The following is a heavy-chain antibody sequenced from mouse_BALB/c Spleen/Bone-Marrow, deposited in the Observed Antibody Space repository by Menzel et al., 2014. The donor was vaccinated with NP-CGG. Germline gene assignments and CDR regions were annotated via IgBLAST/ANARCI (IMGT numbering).Heavy chain of an antibody. V-gene: IGHV7-1*02. J-gene: IGHJ4*01. CDR2: SRNKLNDYTT. Sequence: EVKVVESGGGLVQPGGSLRLSCATSGFTFSDFYMDWVRQPPGKRLEWIAASRNKLNDYTTEYSASVKGPFIVSRDTSQSILYLQMNDLRAEGTANYYCARDFQYYGHYYAMDYWGQGTSVTVSS. CDR3: ARDFQYYGHYYAMDY. CDR1: GFTFSDFY. D-gene: IGHD1-2*01.